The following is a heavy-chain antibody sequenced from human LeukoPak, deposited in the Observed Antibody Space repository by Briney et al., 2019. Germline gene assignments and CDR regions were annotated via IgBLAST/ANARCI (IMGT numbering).Heavy chain of an antibody. Sequence: NPSETLSLTCTVSDYSINSGFYWGWIRQPPGKGLEWIANIYRSGNAYYNPSLRSRVTISVDTSENQFSLKLISVTAADTAVYYCAKVSYTGLYYFDSWDQGTLVTVSS. V-gene: IGHV4-38-2*02. D-gene: IGHD3-16*01. CDR2: IYRSGNA. J-gene: IGHJ4*02. CDR3: AKVSYTGLYYFDS. CDR1: DYSINSGFY.